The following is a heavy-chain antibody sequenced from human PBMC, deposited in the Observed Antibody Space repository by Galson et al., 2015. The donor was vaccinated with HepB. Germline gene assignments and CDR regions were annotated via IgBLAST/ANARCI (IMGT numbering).Heavy chain of an antibody. CDR2: ISGSGGST. CDR3: AKDPGYCSSTSCYGWYYGMDV. CDR1: GFTFSSYA. V-gene: IGHV3-23*01. Sequence: SLRLSCAASGFTFSSYAMSWVRQAPGKGLEWVSAISGSGGSTYYADSVKGRFTISRDNSKNTLYLQMNSLRAEDTAVYYCAKDPGYCSSTSCYGWYYGMDVWGKGTTVTVSS. D-gene: IGHD2-2*01. J-gene: IGHJ6*04.